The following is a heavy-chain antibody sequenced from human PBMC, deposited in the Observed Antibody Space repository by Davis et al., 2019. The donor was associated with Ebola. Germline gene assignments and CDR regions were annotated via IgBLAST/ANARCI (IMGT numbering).Heavy chain of an antibody. Sequence: KVSCKGSGYSFTSYWIGWVRQMPGKGLEWMGIIYTGDSDTRYSPSFRGQVTISADKSSKTAFQQWSSLKASDTALYYCASLRKTITGMDDAFDIWGQGTMVTVSS. V-gene: IGHV5-51*01. CDR3: ASLRKTITGMDDAFDI. CDR1: GYSFTSYW. D-gene: IGHD1-20*01. J-gene: IGHJ3*02. CDR2: IYTGDSDT.